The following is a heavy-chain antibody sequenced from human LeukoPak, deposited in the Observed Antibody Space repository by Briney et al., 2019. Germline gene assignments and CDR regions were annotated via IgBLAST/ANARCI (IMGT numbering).Heavy chain of an antibody. Sequence: GGSLRLSCAASGFTFSSYSMNWVRQAPGKGLEWVSSISSSSDYMYYADSVKGRFTISRDNAKNPLYLQMNSLRAEDTAVYYCASALITIPYFYYGMDVWGQGTTVTVSS. CDR1: GFTFSSYS. V-gene: IGHV3-21*01. CDR2: ISSSSDYM. J-gene: IGHJ6*02. CDR3: ASALITIPYFYYGMDV. D-gene: IGHD2-21*01.